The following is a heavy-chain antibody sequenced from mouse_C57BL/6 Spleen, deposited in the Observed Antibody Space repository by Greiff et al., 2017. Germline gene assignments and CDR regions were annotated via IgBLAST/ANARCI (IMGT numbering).Heavy chain of an antibody. J-gene: IGHJ4*01. CDR3: AYGNSYAMDY. V-gene: IGHV1-22*01. CDR1: GYTFTDYN. Sequence: EVHLVESGPELVKPGASVKMSCKASGYTFTDYNMHWVKQSHGKSLEWIGYINPNNGGTSYNQKFKGKATLTVNKSSSTAYMELRSLTSEDSAVYYCAYGNSYAMDYWGQGTSVTVSS. D-gene: IGHD2-1*01. CDR2: INPNNGGT.